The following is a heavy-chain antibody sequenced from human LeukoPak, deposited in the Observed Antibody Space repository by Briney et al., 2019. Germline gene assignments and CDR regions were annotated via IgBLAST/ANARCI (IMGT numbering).Heavy chain of an antibody. CDR3: AKGERKHFDY. Sequence: GGSLRLSCAASGFTFSSYAMHWVRQAPGKGLEWVAVISYDGSNKYYADSVKGRFTISRDNSKNTLYLQMNSLRAEDTAVYYCAKGERKHFDYWGQGTLVTVSS. CDR2: ISYDGSNK. V-gene: IGHV3-30-3*01. CDR1: GFTFSSYA. D-gene: IGHD1-1*01. J-gene: IGHJ4*02.